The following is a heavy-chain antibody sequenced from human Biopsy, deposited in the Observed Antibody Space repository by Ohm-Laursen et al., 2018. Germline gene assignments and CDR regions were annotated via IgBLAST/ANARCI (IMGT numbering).Heavy chain of an antibody. CDR1: GGPIDSYY. D-gene: IGHD5-24*01. CDR2: IYFTGRT. V-gene: IGHV4-59*12. Sequence: TLSLTCTVSGGPIDSYYWSWIRQPPGKALEWIGYIYFTGRTSYNPSLKSGVTMSVNTSKKQFSLRLSSVTAADTAVYYCASAGYNPDWNFDLWGRGTRVTVSS. CDR3: ASAGYNPDWNFDL. J-gene: IGHJ2*01.